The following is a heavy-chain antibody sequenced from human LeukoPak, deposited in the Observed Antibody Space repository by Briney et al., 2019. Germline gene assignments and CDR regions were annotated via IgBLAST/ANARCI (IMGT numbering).Heavy chain of an antibody. J-gene: IGHJ6*03. CDR3: ARGGVTGTYADYYYHYLDV. D-gene: IGHD1-7*01. CDR1: GYTFSRYD. V-gene: IGHV1-8*03. CDR2: MSPNSGHT. Sequence: APVKVSCKTSGYTFSRYDINWVRQATGQRPEWMGWMSPNSGHTGYAPKFQGRVTFSRNTSVSTVYIELDILRSEDTAVYFCARGGVTGTYADYYYHYLDVWGKGTTVTVSS.